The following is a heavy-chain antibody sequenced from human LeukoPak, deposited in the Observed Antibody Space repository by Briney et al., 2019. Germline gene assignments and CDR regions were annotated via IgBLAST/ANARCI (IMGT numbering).Heavy chain of an antibody. CDR3: AREVSGDCSGNSCDNWFDP. CDR2: INTYKGDT. J-gene: IGHJ5*02. V-gene: IGHV1-18*01. Sequence: ASVKVSCKASGYTLTNYNISWVRQAPGQGLEWMGWINTYKGDTLYAQKLQGRVTMTADTSTNTAYMELRSLRFDDTAVYYCAREVSGDCSGNSCDNWFDPWGQGTLVTVSS. CDR1: GYTLTNYN. D-gene: IGHD2-15*01.